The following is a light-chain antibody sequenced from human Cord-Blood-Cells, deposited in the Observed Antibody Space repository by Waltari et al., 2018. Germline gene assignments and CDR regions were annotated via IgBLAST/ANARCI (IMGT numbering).Light chain of an antibody. V-gene: IGLV2-14*03. CDR3: SSYTSSSTWV. J-gene: IGLJ3*02. CDR1: SSDVGGYNY. Sequence: QSALTQPASVSGSPGQSITISCTGTSSDVGGYNYVAWYQQHPGKAPQLRIYDVSNPPSGLANRFSVSKSGNTASLTISGLQAEDEAYYYCSSYTSSSTWVFGGGTKLTVL. CDR2: DVS.